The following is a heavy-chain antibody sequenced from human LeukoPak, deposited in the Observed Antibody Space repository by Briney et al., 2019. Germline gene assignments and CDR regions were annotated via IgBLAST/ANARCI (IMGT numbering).Heavy chain of an antibody. Sequence: SETLSLTCTVSGGSISSYYWSWIRQPAGKGLEWIGRVYPGESSEYNPSLKSRVTMSVDTSKNQFSLKVNSVPAADTAVYYCARVEREGLDYWGQGTLVTVSS. CDR1: GGSISSYY. V-gene: IGHV4-4*07. J-gene: IGHJ4*02. CDR3: ARVEREGLDY. CDR2: VYPGESS.